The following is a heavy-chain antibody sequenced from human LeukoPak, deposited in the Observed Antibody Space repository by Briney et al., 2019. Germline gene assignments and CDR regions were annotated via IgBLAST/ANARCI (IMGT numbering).Heavy chain of an antibody. Sequence: SQTLSLTCAISGDSVSSNSAAWNWIRQSPSRGLEWPGRTYYRSKWYNDYAVSVKSRITINPDTSKNQFSLQLNSVTPEDTAVYYCARDVGYSGYDYSPPFDYWGQGTLVTVSS. D-gene: IGHD5-12*01. CDR3: ARDVGYSGYDYSPPFDY. V-gene: IGHV6-1*01. J-gene: IGHJ4*02. CDR1: GDSVSSNSAA. CDR2: TYYRSKWYN.